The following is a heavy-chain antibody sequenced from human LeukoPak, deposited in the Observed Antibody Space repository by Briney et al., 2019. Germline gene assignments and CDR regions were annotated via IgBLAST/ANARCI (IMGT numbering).Heavy chain of an antibody. CDR2: INPSGGST. J-gene: IGHJ3*01. V-gene: IGHV1-46*01. D-gene: IGHD2-15*01. CDR1: GYTFTSYY. CDR3: ARAGYCGDGGCRGGSAFDV. Sequence: ASVKVSCKASGYTFTSYYMHWVRQAPGQGLEWMGIINPSGGSTSYAQKFQGRVTMTRDTSTSTAYMELRSLTYDDTAVYYCARAGYCGDGGCRGGSAFDVWGRGTMVTVSS.